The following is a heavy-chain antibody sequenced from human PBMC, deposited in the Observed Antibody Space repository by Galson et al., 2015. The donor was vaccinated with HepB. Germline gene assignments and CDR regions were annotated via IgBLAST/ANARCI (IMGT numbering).Heavy chain of an antibody. CDR1: GGSISSSSYY. CDR2: IYYSGST. J-gene: IGHJ3*02. Sequence: SETLSLTCTVSGGSISSSSYYWGWIRQPPGKGLEWIGSIYYSGSTYYNPSLKSRVTISVDTSKNQLSLKLSSVTAADTAVYYCARHSSLELRDAFDIWGQGTMVTVSS. CDR3: ARHSSLELRDAFDI. D-gene: IGHD1-7*01. V-gene: IGHV4-39*01.